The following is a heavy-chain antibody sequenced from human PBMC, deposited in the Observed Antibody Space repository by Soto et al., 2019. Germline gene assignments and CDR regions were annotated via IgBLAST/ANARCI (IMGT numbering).Heavy chain of an antibody. CDR2: IYYSGST. V-gene: IGHV4-59*01. Sequence: SETLSLTCTVSGGSISSYYWSWIRQPPGKGLEWIGYIYYSGSTNYSPSLKSRVTISVDTSKNQFSLKLSSVTAADTAVYYCARAALGYYIDYWGQGTLGTVS. D-gene: IGHD3-16*01. J-gene: IGHJ4*02. CDR1: GGSISSYY. CDR3: ARAALGYYIDY.